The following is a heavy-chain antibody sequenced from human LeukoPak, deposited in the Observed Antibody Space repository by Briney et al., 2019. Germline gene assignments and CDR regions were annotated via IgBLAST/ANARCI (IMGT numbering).Heavy chain of an antibody. V-gene: IGHV3-33*01. D-gene: IGHD4-23*01. J-gene: IGHJ4*02. CDR3: ARGLTQIPRLAAGLGH. CDR2: IWYDGGNK. Sequence: GGSLRLSCAASGFSFSSYAMHWVRQAPGKGLEWVAVIWYDGGNKYYADSVKGRFTISRDNSKNTLYLEMNSLRAEDTAVYYCARGLTQIPRLAAGLGHWGQGTLVTVSS. CDR1: GFSFSSYA.